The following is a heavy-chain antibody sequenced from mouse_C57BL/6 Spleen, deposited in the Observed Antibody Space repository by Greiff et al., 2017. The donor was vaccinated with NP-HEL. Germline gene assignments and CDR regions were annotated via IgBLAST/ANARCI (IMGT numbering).Heavy chain of an antibody. CDR3: ARGRRLRRVYFDY. CDR1: GYSFTDYT. Sequence: EVKLQQSGPELVKPGASVTISCKASGYSFTDYTMNWVQQSTGKSLAWIGVINPNYGTPSYNQKFKGKATLTVDQSSSTAYMQLNSLTSEDSAVYYCARGRRLRRVYFDYWGQGTTLTVSS. V-gene: IGHV1-39*01. D-gene: IGHD2-4*01. J-gene: IGHJ2*01. CDR2: INPNYGTP.